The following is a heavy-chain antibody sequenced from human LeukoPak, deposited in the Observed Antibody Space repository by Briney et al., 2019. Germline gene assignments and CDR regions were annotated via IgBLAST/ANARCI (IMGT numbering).Heavy chain of an antibody. Sequence: GTSVKVSCKASGFTFIDSAMQWVRQARGQRLEWIGWISAYNGNTNYAQKLQGRVTMTTDTSTSTAYMELRSLRSDDTAVYYCCVDTAMVLFDYWGQGTLVTVSS. V-gene: IGHV1-18*01. CDR1: GFTFIDSA. CDR3: CVDTAMVLFDY. CDR2: ISAYNGNT. J-gene: IGHJ4*02. D-gene: IGHD5-18*01.